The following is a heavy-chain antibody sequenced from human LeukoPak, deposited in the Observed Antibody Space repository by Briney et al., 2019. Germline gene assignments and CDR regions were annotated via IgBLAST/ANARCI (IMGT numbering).Heavy chain of an antibody. D-gene: IGHD6-13*01. CDR2: IGGGPQ. V-gene: IGHV3-23*01. CDR3: AKEQQLVSDFDY. CDR1: GFTFSQFA. Sequence: PGGSLRLSYATSGFTFSQFAMTWVRQAPGKGLEWVSTIGGGPQFYADSVKGRFTISRDNSRNTLYLQMNSLRAEDTAVYYCAKEQQLVSDFDYWGQGTLVTVSS. J-gene: IGHJ4*02.